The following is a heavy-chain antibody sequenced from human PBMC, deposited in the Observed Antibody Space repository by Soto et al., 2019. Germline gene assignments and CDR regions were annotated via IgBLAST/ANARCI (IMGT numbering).Heavy chain of an antibody. V-gene: IGHV3-15*01. CDR3: ARAPTPYCYYYGMDV. CDR1: GFTFSNAW. Sequence: EVQLVESGGGLVKPGGSLRLSCAASGFTFSNAWMSWVRQAPGKGLEWVGRIKSKTDGGTTDYAAPVKGRFTISRDDSKNTLYLQMNSLRAEDTAVYYCARAPTPYCYYYGMDVWGQGTTVTVSS. CDR2: IKSKTDGGTT. J-gene: IGHJ6*02.